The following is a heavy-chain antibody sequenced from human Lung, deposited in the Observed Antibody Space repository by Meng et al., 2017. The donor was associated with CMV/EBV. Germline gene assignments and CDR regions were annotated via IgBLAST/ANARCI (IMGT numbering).Heavy chain of an antibody. CDR1: GYRFTTYG. Sequence: QVRLVQSGAEVKKPGATVKVSCKASGYRFTTYGITWVRQAPGQGLDRVGWMSAYNGNTNYAEKVQDRVTITMHTSTNKDYMELRSLRPDDTAVYYCAREVYYFDSHGPDYWGQGTLVTVSS. CDR3: AREVYYFDSHGPDY. CDR2: MSAYNGNT. D-gene: IGHD3-9*01. V-gene: IGHV1-18*01. J-gene: IGHJ4*02.